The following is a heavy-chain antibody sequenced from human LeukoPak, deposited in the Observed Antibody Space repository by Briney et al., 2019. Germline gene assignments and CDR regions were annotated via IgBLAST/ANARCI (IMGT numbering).Heavy chain of an antibody. J-gene: IGHJ5*02. V-gene: IGHV4-4*07. D-gene: IGHD2-2*01. CDR2: IYTGGST. Sequence: SETLSLTCTVSGGSISSYYWSWIRQPAGKGLEWIGRIYTGGSTNYNPSLKSRVTMSVDTSKNQFSLKLSSVTAADTAVYYCARVEYQLLSVWFDPWGQGTLVTVSS. CDR3: ARVEYQLLSVWFDP. CDR1: GGSISSYY.